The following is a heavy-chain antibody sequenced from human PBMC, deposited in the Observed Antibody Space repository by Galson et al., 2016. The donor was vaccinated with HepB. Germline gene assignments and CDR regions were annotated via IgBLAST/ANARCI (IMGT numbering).Heavy chain of an antibody. CDR2: IKEDGNEK. Sequence: EWVANIKEDGNEKYYVDSVKGRFSISRDNAKNSLYLQMNSLRAEDTAVYYCARDEGKSSGGSSQFAYWGQGTLVSVSS. V-gene: IGHV3-7*03. CDR3: ARDEGKSSGGSSQFAY. J-gene: IGHJ4*02. D-gene: IGHD6-19*01.